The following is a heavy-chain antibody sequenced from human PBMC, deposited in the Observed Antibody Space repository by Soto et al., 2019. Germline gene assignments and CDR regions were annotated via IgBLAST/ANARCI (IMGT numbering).Heavy chain of an antibody. J-gene: IGHJ2*01. Sequence: QLQLQESGPGLVKPSETLSLTCTVSGGSISSSSYYWGWIRQPPGKGLEWIGSIYYSGSTYYNPSLKSRVTISVDTSKNQFSLKLSSVTAADTAVYYCARQGDTMVRGVMNGYFDLWGRGTLVTVSS. CDR1: GGSISSSSYY. CDR3: ARQGDTMVRGVMNGYFDL. D-gene: IGHD3-10*01. CDR2: IYYSGST. V-gene: IGHV4-39*01.